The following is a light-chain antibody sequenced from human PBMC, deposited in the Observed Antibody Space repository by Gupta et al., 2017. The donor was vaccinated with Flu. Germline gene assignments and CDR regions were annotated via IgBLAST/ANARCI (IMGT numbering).Light chain of an antibody. CDR3: QQRSNWRGIT. Sequence: EIVLTQSPATLSLSPGERATLSCRASQSVSSYLAWYQQKPGQAPRLLIYDASNQATGIPARFSGSGSGTDFTLTISSLEPEDFAVYYCQQRSNWRGITFGQGTRLEIK. CDR2: DAS. CDR1: QSVSSY. J-gene: IGKJ5*01. V-gene: IGKV3-11*01.